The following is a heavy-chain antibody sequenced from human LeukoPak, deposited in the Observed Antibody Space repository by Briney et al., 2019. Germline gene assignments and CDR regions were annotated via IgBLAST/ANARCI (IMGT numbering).Heavy chain of an antibody. CDR1: GYTFTNYY. CDR2: INPSGGST. CDR3: AREGEIGYDLSDY. Sequence: ASVKVSCKASGYTFTNYYMNWVRHAPGQGLEWMGIINPSGGSTSYAQKFQGRVTVTRDTSTSTVYMELSSLRSEDTAMYYCAREGEIGYDLSDYWGQGTLVTVSS. D-gene: IGHD5-12*01. V-gene: IGHV1-46*01. J-gene: IGHJ4*02.